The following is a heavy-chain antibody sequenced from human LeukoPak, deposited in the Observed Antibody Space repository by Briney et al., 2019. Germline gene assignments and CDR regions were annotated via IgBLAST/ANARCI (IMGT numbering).Heavy chain of an antibody. CDR2: ISYDGSNK. D-gene: IGHD3-3*01. V-gene: IGHV3-30-3*01. CDR1: GFTFSSYA. CDR3: ARGLYYDFWSGYLFDY. Sequence: GRFLRLSCAASGFTFSSYAMHWVRQAPGKGLEWVAVISYDGSNKYYADSVKGRFTISRDNSKNTLYLQMNSLRAEDTAVYYCARGLYYDFWSGYLFDYWGQGTLVTVSS. J-gene: IGHJ4*02.